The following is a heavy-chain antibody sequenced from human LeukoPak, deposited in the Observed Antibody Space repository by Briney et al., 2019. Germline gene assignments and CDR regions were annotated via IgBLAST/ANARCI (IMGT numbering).Heavy chain of an antibody. Sequence: SETLSLTCTVSGGSISSSSYYWGWFRQPPGKGLEWVGYIYYSGSTNYNPSLKSRVTISVDTSKNQFSLKLSSVTAADTAVYYCARVYYDSSGYGLDYWGQGTLVTVSS. CDR3: ARVYYDSSGYGLDY. CDR2: IYYSGST. CDR1: GGSISSSSYY. V-gene: IGHV4-61*05. D-gene: IGHD3-22*01. J-gene: IGHJ4*02.